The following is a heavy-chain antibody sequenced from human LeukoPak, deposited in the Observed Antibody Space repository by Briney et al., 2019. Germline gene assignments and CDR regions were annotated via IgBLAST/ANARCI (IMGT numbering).Heavy chain of an antibody. D-gene: IGHD3-3*01. Sequence: GGSLRLSCAASGFTFSSYSMNWVRQAPGKGLEWVSSISSSSSYIYYADSVKGRFTISRDNAKNSLYLQMNSLRAEDTAVYYCARDRGVVSYYYYGMDVWGQGTTVTVSS. J-gene: IGHJ6*02. CDR3: ARDRGVVSYYYYGMDV. V-gene: IGHV3-21*01. CDR2: ISSSSSYI. CDR1: GFTFSSYS.